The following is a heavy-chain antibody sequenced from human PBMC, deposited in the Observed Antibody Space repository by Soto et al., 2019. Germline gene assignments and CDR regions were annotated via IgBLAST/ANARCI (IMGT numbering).Heavy chain of an antibody. V-gene: IGHV3-23*01. D-gene: IGHD6-6*01. J-gene: IGHJ4*02. CDR3: AKRSSSSTFDY. CDR1: GFTCSSYA. CDR2: ISGSDDST. Sequence: EVQLLESGGGLVQPGESLRLSCAAAGFTCSSYAMSWVRQAPGKGLEWVSVISGSDDSTYYADSVKGRFTISRDNSKNTLYLQMNSRRAEDTAVCYCAKRSSSSTFDYWGEGTLVTVSS.